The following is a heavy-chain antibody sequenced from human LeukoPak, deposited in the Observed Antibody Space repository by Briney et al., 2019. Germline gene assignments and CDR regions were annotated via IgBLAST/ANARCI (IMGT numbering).Heavy chain of an antibody. CDR1: GFTFSSYW. D-gene: IGHD6-6*01. Sequence: GGSLRLSCAASGFTFSSYWMSWVRQAPGKGLEWVANIKQDGSEKYYVDSVKGRFTISRDNAKNSLYLQMNSLRAEDTAVYYCARDEGWGIAARRFYYGYWGQGTLVTVSS. CDR2: IKQDGSEK. J-gene: IGHJ4*02. V-gene: IGHV3-7*01. CDR3: ARDEGWGIAARRFYYGY.